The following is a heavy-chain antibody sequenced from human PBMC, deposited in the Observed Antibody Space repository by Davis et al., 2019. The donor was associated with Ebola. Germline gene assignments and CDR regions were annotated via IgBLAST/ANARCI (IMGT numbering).Heavy chain of an antibody. J-gene: IGHJ4*02. CDR3: ARGTLDIEIYFDH. D-gene: IGHD1-1*01. V-gene: IGHV3-30*02. Sequence: GESLKISCAASGITFSRNWMSWVRQAPGKGLEWVAFIRYDGSETYHVDSAKGRFTISRDISKNTLSLQMNSLRSDDTALYYCARGTLDIEIYFDHWGQGTLVTVSS. CDR1: GITFSRNW. CDR2: IRYDGSET.